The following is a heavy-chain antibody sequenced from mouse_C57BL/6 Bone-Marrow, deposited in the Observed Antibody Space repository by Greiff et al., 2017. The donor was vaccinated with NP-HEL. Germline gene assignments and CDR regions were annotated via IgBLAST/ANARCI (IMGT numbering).Heavy chain of an antibody. CDR3: ARREIYYYGSSLFDY. CDR2: INSDGGST. V-gene: IGHV5-2*01. J-gene: IGHJ2*01. D-gene: IGHD1-1*01. Sequence: EVKLMESGGGLVQPGESLKLSCESNEYEFPSHDMSWVRKTPAKRLELVAAINSDGGSTYYPDTMERRFIISRDNTKKTLYLQMSSLRSEDTALYYCARREIYYYGSSLFDYWGQGTTLTVSS. CDR1: EYEFPSHD.